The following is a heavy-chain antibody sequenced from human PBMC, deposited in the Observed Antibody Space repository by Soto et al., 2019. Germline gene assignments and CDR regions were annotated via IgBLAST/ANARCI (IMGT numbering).Heavy chain of an antibody. Sequence: QVQLQESGPGLVKPSQTLSLTCTVSGGSISSGGYYWSWIRQHPGKGLEWIGYIYYSGSTYYNPSLKSRVTISVDTSKNQFSLKLSSVTAADTAVYYCARDQGYGADTAMVFVRRYWYFDLWGRGTLVTVSS. CDR3: ARDQGYGADTAMVFVRRYWYFDL. CDR1: GGSISSGGYY. V-gene: IGHV4-31*03. J-gene: IGHJ2*01. CDR2: IYYSGST. D-gene: IGHD5-18*01.